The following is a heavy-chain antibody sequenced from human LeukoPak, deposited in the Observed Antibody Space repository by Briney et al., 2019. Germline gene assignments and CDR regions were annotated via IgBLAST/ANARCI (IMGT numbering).Heavy chain of an antibody. CDR2: IHYSGRT. Sequence: SETLSLTCNVSGGSISGNPYYWAWIRQPPGKGLEWIGSIHYSGRTYNNASLKSRVTISVDTSKNQFSLKLSSVTAADTSVYYCARDEHGFDIWGQGTMVTVSS. CDR1: GGSISGNPYY. V-gene: IGHV4-39*02. CDR3: ARDEHGFDI. J-gene: IGHJ3*02.